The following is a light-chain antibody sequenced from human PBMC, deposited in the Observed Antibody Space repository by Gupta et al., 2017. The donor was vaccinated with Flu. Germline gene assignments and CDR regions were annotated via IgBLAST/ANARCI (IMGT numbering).Light chain of an antibody. J-gene: IGLJ3*02. V-gene: IGLV1-47*01. CDR1: TSNIGINY. CDR2: KNS. CDR3: AAWDDSLGGWV. Sequence: HSLLTTPPSPSATPGHRAILSRPGTTSNIGINYVYWYQHLPGTAPKLLIYKNSLRPSGVPDRFSGSKSGTSASLAISGLRSEDEGDYYCAAWDDSLGGWVFAGGTKLTVL.